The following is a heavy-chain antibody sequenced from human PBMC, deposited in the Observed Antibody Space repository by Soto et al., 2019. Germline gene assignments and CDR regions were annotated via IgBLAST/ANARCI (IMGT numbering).Heavy chain of an antibody. J-gene: IGHJ4*02. Sequence: PSETLSLTCTVSGGSISSGGYYWSWIRQHPGKGLEWIGYIYYSGSTYYNPSLKSRVTISVDTSKNQFSLKLSSVTAADTAVYFCAAGESSSRNIAPYYLDFWGQGTLVTVSS. CDR1: GGSISSGGYY. CDR3: AAGESSSRNIAPYYLDF. V-gene: IGHV4-31*03. CDR2: IYYSGST. D-gene: IGHD6-13*01.